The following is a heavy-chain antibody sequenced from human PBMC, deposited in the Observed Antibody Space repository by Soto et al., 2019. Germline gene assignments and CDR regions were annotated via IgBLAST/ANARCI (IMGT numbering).Heavy chain of an antibody. J-gene: IGHJ5*02. D-gene: IGHD3-3*01. CDR3: AKDGRRNYDFWSGYYTHR. CDR1: GFTFSSYA. CDR2: ISGSGGST. Sequence: GGSLRLSCAASGFTFSSYAMSWVRQAPGKGLEWVSAISGSGGSTYYADSVKGRFTISRDNSKNTLYLQMNSLRAEDTAVYYCAKDGRRNYDFWSGYYTHRWGQGTLVTVSS. V-gene: IGHV3-23*01.